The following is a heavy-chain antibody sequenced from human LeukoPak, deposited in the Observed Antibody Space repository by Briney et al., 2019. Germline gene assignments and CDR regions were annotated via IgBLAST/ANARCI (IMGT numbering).Heavy chain of an antibody. CDR2: NYYSWST. CDR1: GGSISSYY. J-gene: IGHJ2*01. CDR3: ARSTPPQRWLQLIGARFPPNWYFDL. V-gene: IGHV4-59*13. D-gene: IGHD5-24*01. Sequence: TPSETLSLTCTVSGGSISSYYWIWTRQPPGKGLEWIGYNYYSWSTNYNPPRKRRVTISVDPSKNQSSLKLSSVTAADPAVYYCARSTPPQRWLQLIGARFPPNWYFDLWGRGTLVTVSS.